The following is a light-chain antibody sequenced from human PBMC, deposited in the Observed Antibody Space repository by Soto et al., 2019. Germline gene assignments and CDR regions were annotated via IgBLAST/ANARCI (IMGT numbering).Light chain of an antibody. Sequence: DLQMTQSPSSLSASVGDRVTITCRASQSISTYLNWYRQKPGQAPELLIYAASSLQSGVPSRFSGSGSGTDFTLTITSLQPEDFATYYCQQSFSTPFTFGPGTKVDLK. V-gene: IGKV1-39*01. CDR1: QSISTY. J-gene: IGKJ3*01. CDR3: QQSFSTPFT. CDR2: AAS.